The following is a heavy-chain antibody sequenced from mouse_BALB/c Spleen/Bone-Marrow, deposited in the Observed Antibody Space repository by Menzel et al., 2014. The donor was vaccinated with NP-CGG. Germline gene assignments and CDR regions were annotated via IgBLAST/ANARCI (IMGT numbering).Heavy chain of an antibody. CDR3: ARQGYYGKGDY. CDR1: GFDFSRYW. CDR2: INPDSSTI. Sequence: VQLKESGGGLVQPGGSLKLSCAASGFDFSRYWMSWVRQAPGKGLEWIGEINPDSSTINYTPSLKDKFIISRDNAKNTLYLQMSKVRSEDTALHYCARQGYYGKGDYWGQGTTLTVSS. J-gene: IGHJ2*01. D-gene: IGHD2-1*01. V-gene: IGHV4-1*02.